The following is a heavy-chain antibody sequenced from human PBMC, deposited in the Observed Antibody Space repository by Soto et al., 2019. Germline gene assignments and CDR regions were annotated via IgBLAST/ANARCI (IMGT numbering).Heavy chain of an antibody. CDR3: GRRDICSGGSCYPTHIDY. V-gene: IGHV4-59*08. D-gene: IGHD2-15*01. CDR2: IYYSGST. Sequence: SETLSLTCTVSGGSISSYYWSWIRQPPGKGLEWIGYIYYSGSTNYNPSLKSRVTISVDTSKNQFSLKLSSVTAADTAVYYCGRRDICSGGSCYPTHIDYWGQGTLVTVSS. CDR1: GGSISSYY. J-gene: IGHJ4*02.